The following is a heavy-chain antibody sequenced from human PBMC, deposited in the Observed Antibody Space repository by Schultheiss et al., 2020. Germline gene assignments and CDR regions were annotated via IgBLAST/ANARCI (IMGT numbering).Heavy chain of an antibody. CDR3: ARGDAYCGGDCHGIDY. Sequence: SVKVSCKASGYTFTGHYMHWVRQAPGQGLEWMGWMNPNSGNTGYAQKFQGRVTMTRNTSISTAYMELSSLRSEDTAVYYCARGDAYCGGDCHGIDYWGQGTLVTVSS. CDR1: GYTFTGHY. D-gene: IGHD2-21*02. CDR2: MNPNSGNT. J-gene: IGHJ4*02. V-gene: IGHV1-8*02.